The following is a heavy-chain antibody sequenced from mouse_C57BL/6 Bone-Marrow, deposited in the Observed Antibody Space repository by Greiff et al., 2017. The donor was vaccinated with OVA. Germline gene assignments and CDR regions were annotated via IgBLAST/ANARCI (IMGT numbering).Heavy chain of an antibody. V-gene: IGHV1-55*01. CDR2: TYTGSGST. CDR1: GYTFTSYW. J-gene: IGHJ4*01. Sequence: QVQLQQPGAELVQPGASVKMSCKASGYTFTSYWITWVKQSPGQGLEWIGDTYTGSGSTNYNEKFKSKATLTVDTSSSTAYMQLSSVTSEDSAVYYYAGCDDYYAYYAMGCWGQGASVTVS. D-gene: IGHD2-3*01. CDR3: AGCDDYYAYYAMGC.